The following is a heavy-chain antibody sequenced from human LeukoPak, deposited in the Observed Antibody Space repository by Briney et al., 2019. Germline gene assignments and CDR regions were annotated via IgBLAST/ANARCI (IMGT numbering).Heavy chain of an antibody. Sequence: SETLSLTCTVSGVSIRSYYWNWVRQSPGRGLEWIGYMHHSGSSHYNPFLNRRVTISVDTYKNHFSLKLNSVTAADTVVYYCAGGYGSSWSFDHWGQGTLVTVSS. CDR3: AGGYGSSWSFDH. CDR2: MHHSGSS. V-gene: IGHV4-59*01. CDR1: GVSIRSYY. J-gene: IGHJ4*02. D-gene: IGHD2-2*01.